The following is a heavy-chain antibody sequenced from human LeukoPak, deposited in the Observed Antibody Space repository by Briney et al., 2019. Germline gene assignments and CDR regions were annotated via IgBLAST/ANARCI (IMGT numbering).Heavy chain of an antibody. Sequence: GRSLRLSCAASGFTFSSYAMHWFRQDPDKGLEWVAVISYDGSNKYYADCVKGRFTISRDNSKNMVDFQMNSLRVEDTAVYYCARGVSGSQFDYWVQGSLVTVSS. J-gene: IGHJ4*02. V-gene: IGHV3-30*14. D-gene: IGHD1-26*01. CDR2: ISYDGSNK. CDR1: GFTFSSYA. CDR3: ARGVSGSQFDY.